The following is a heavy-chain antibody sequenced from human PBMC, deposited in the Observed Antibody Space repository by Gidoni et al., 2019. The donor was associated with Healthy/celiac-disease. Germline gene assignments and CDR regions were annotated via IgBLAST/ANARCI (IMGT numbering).Heavy chain of an antibody. V-gene: IGHV1-69*06. Sequence: QVQLVQSGAEVKKHGSSVKVSCKASGGTFSSNAISWVRQAPGQGLEWMGGIMRIFGTAKYAQKFQGRVTITADKSTSTAYMELSSLRSEDTAVYYCAREYCGGDCYSLNDAFDIWGQGTMVTVSS. D-gene: IGHD2-21*02. CDR1: GGTFSSNA. CDR2: IMRIFGTA. J-gene: IGHJ3*02. CDR3: AREYCGGDCYSLNDAFDI.